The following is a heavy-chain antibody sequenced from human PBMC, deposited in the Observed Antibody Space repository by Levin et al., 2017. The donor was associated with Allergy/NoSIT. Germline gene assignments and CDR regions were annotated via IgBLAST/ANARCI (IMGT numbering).Heavy chain of an antibody. CDR3: ARVPDPYCSGGSCYEVYYYYYYGMDG. Sequence: EASVKVSCAASGFTFSSYSMNWVRQAPGKGLEWVSSISSSSSYIYYADSVKGRFTISRDNAKNSLYLQMNSLRAEDTAVYYCARVPDPYCSGGSCYEVYYYYYYGMDGWGQGTTVTVSS. CDR2: ISSSSSYI. D-gene: IGHD2-15*01. CDR1: GFTFSSYS. J-gene: IGHJ6*02. V-gene: IGHV3-21*01.